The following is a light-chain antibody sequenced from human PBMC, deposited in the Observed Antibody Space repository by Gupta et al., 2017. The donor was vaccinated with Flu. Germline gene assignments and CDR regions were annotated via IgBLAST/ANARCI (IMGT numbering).Light chain of an antibody. CDR1: QSISTW. Sequence: VGDRITITCRASQSISTWLAWYQQKPGKAPKLFIYKASSLESGVPSRFSGSGSGTEFTLTISSLQPDDFATYYCQQYKSYRAFGQGTKVEIK. CDR2: KAS. CDR3: QQYKSYRA. V-gene: IGKV1-5*03. J-gene: IGKJ1*01.